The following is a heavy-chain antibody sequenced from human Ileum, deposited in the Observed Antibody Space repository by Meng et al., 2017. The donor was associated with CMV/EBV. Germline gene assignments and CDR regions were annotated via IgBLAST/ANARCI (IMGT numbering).Heavy chain of an antibody. CDR1: GYLFTSFY. D-gene: IGHD6-19*01. CDR2: IDPTSGGT. V-gene: IGHV1-2*02. CDR3: ARDYRTGWVFEDP. Sequence: CEASGYLFTSFYLPGVRQAPGQGCEWMGCIDPTSGGTKSAQKFQGRVTMTRDTSISTTYMELRSLTSDDTAIYYCARDYRTGWVFEDPWGQGTLVTVSS. J-gene: IGHJ5*02.